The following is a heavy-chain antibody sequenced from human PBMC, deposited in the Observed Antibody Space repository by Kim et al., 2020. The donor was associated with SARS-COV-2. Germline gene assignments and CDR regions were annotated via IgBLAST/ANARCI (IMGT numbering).Heavy chain of an antibody. CDR1: GFTFSNAW. D-gene: IGHD6-13*01. CDR3: TTGPYSSSWVYYYYGMDV. CDR2: IKSKTDGGTT. Sequence: GGSLRLSCAASGFTFSNAWMSWVRQAPGKGLEWVGRIKSKTDGGTTDYAAPVKGRFTISRDDSKNTLYLQMNSLKTEDTAGYYCTTGPYSSSWVYYYYGMDVWGQGTTVTVSS. V-gene: IGHV3-15*01. J-gene: IGHJ6*02.